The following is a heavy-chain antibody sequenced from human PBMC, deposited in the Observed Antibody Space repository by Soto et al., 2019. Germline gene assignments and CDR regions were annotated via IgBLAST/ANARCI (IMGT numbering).Heavy chain of an antibody. Sequence: QVQLVQSGAEVKKPGASVKVSCKASGYTFTSYAMHWVRQAPGQRLEWMGWINAGNGNTKYSQKFQGRVTITRDTSASTAYMELSGLRSEDTAVHSCARDLGFGLSDYWGQGTLVTVSS. CDR3: ARDLGFGLSDY. D-gene: IGHD3-10*01. J-gene: IGHJ4*02. CDR2: INAGNGNT. V-gene: IGHV1-3*01. CDR1: GYTFTSYA.